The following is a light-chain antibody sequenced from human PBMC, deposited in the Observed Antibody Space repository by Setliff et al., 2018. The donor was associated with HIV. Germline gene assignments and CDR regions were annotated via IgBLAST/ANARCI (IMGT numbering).Light chain of an antibody. V-gene: IGLV2-18*02. CDR2: EVN. J-gene: IGLJ1*01. CDR1: SSDVGSYNR. CDR3: SSYTSISTYV. Sequence: QSALTQPPSVSGSPGQSATISCTGTSSDVGSYNRVSWYQQPPGTAPKLMIYEVNNRPSGVPDRFSGSKSGNTASLTISGLQAEDEADYYCSSYTSISTYVFGTGTKAPS.